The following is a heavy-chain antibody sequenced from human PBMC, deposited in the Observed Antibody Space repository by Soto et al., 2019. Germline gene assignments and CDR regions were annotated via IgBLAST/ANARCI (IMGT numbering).Heavy chain of an antibody. CDR2: ISGSGGST. CDR1: GFTFSSYA. Sequence: PGGSLRLSCAASGFTFSSYAMSWVRQAPGKGLEWVSAISGSGGSTYYADSVKGRFTISRDNSKNTLYLQMNSLRAEDTAVYYCAKEFMFRDYYDSSCYYLDPYFDYWGQGTLVTVSS. CDR3: AKEFMFRDYYDSSCYYLDPYFDY. D-gene: IGHD3-22*01. J-gene: IGHJ4*02. V-gene: IGHV3-23*01.